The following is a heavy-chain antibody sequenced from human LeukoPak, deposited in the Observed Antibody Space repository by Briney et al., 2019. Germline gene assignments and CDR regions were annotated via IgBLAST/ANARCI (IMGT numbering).Heavy chain of an antibody. J-gene: IGHJ3*02. CDR1: GYSFTSYW. CDR3: ATTPNDYGDYAGESDAFDI. CDR2: IYPGDSDT. D-gene: IGHD4-17*01. Sequence: HGESLKISCKGSGYSFTSYWIGWVRQMPGKGLEWMGSIYPGDSDTRYSPSFQGQVTISADKSISTAYLQWSSLKASDTAMYYCATTPNDYGDYAGESDAFDIWGQGTMVTVSS. V-gene: IGHV5-51*01.